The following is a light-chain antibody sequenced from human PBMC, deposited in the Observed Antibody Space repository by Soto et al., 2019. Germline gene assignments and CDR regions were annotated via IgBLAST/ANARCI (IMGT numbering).Light chain of an antibody. J-gene: IGLJ2*01. Sequence: QSALTQPPSASGSPGQSVTISCTGTSSDAGGYNYVSWYQQHPGKAPKLMIYEVSKRPSGVPDRFSGSKSGNTASLTVSGRQAEEEADYYCSSYEGSNNLVFGGGTKLTVL. CDR3: SSYEGSNNLV. CDR2: EVS. V-gene: IGLV2-8*01. CDR1: SSDAGGYNY.